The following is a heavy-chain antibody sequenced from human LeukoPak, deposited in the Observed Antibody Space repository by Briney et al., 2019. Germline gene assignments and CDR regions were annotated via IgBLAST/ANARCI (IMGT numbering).Heavy chain of an antibody. D-gene: IGHD3-3*01. CDR1: GFTFSLYA. V-gene: IGHV3-21*05. J-gene: IGHJ4*02. CDR2: INSGSSDK. CDR3: ARDTYEPGLIDF. Sequence: GGSLRLSCAALGFTFSLYAMNWVRQAPGKGLEWVSYINSGSSDKHYTESVRGRFTISRDNAKKTLYLQMNSLRAEDTAVYFCARDTYEPGLIDFWGQGTLVSVSS.